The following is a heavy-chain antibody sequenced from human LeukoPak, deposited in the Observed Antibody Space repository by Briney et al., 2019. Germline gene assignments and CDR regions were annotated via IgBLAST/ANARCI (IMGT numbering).Heavy chain of an antibody. J-gene: IGHJ5*02. V-gene: IGHV4-34*01. Sequence: SETLSLTCAGYGGSFSGYYWSWIRQPPGKGLEWIGEINHSGSTNYNPSLKSRVTISVDTSKNQFSLKLSSVTAADTAVYYCASIVVVTAMGGWFDPWGQGTLVTVSS. CDR1: GGSFSGYY. D-gene: IGHD2-21*02. CDR2: INHSGST. CDR3: ASIVVVTAMGGWFDP.